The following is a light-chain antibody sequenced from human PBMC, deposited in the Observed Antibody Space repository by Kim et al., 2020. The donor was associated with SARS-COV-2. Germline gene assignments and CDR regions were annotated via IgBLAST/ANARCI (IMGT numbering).Light chain of an antibody. Sequence: PGQSVTISCTGTSSDVGGYNYVSWYQHHPGKAPKLMIYEVSKRPSGVPDRFSGSKSGNTASLTVSGLQAEDEADYYCSSYAGSNLVFGGGTQLTVL. CDR1: SSDVGGYNY. J-gene: IGLJ2*01. V-gene: IGLV2-8*01. CDR2: EVS. CDR3: SSYAGSNLV.